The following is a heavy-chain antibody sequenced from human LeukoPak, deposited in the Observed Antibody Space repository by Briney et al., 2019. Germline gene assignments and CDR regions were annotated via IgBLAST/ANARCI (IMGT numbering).Heavy chain of an antibody. J-gene: IGHJ4*02. Sequence: GGSLRLSCVASGFSFSDSWMSWVRQAPGKGLEWVSYISSSGTNIYYADSVKGRSTISRDNAKNSLYLQMNSLRAEDTAVYYCARDVSSGYYPYYIDYWGQGTLITVSS. CDR2: ISSSGTNI. D-gene: IGHD3-22*01. V-gene: IGHV3-11*04. CDR1: GFSFSDSW. CDR3: ARDVSSGYYPYYIDY.